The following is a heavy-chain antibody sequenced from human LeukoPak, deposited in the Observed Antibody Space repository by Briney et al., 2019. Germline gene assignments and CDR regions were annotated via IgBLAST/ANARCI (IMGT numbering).Heavy chain of an antibody. V-gene: IGHV4-4*02. CDR3: ARYPSAQRGYYDYVWGSYRNDAFDI. J-gene: IGHJ3*02. D-gene: IGHD3-16*02. CDR1: GGSISSSNW. CDR2: IYHSGST. Sequence: PSGTLSLTCAVSGGSISSSNWWSWVRQPPGKGLEWIGEIYHSGSTNYNPSLKSRVTISVDKSKNQFSLKLSSVTAADTAVYYCARYPSAQRGYYDYVWGSYRNDAFDIWGQGTTVTVSS.